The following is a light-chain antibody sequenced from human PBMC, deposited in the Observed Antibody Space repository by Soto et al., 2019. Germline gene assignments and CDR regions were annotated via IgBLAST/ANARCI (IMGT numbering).Light chain of an antibody. J-gene: IGKJ1*01. CDR3: QQRRSWPRS. CDR1: QSVSSY. CDR2: DAA. V-gene: IGKV3-11*01. Sequence: EIVLTQSPATLPLSPGERATLSCRASQSVSSYLAWYQQKPGQAPRLLIYDAANRSTGIPARFSGSWYGTDFTLTISLRAPEAFAVYYWQQRRSWPRSFGQGTKVEFK.